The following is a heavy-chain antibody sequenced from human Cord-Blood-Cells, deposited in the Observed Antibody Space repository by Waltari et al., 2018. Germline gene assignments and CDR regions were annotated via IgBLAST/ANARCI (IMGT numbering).Heavy chain of an antibody. D-gene: IGHD6-6*01. V-gene: IGHV3-30*02. CDR3: AKDLLSIAARPKVSAFDI. J-gene: IGHJ3*02. CDR1: GFTSSSSG. Sequence: QVQLVESGGGVVQPGGYLRLSCAAPGFTSSSSGMHWARQAPGKWLEWVAFIRYDGSNKYYADSVKGRFTISRDNSKNTLYLQMNSLRAEDTAVYYCAKDLLSIAARPKVSAFDIWGQGTMVTVSS. CDR2: IRYDGSNK.